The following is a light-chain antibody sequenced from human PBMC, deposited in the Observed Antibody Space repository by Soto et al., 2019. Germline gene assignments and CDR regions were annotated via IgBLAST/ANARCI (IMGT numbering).Light chain of an antibody. CDR2: AAS. Sequence: DIQMTQSPSSLSASVGDRVTITCRTSQTISTYLNWYQQKPGKAPELLIYAASSLKRGVSSRFSGSGSGTDFTLTISTLQPEDSATYHCQQTYNIPWTFGQGTKVDIK. J-gene: IGKJ1*01. V-gene: IGKV1-39*01. CDR1: QTISTY. CDR3: QQTYNIPWT.